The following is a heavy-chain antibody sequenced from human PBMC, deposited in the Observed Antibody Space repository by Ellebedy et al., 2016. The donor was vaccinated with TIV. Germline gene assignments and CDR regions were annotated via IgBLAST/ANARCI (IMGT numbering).Heavy chain of an antibody. V-gene: IGHV3-33*01. CDR3: ARYGDYVWDLKTDY. CDR2: IWYDGSNK. Sequence: GGSLRLXXAASGFTFSSYGMHWVRQAPGKGLEWVAVIWYDGSNKYSADSVKGRFTISRDNSKNTLYLQMNSLRAEDTAVYYCARYGDYVWDLKTDYWGQGTLVTVSS. CDR1: GFTFSSYG. J-gene: IGHJ4*02. D-gene: IGHD4-17*01.